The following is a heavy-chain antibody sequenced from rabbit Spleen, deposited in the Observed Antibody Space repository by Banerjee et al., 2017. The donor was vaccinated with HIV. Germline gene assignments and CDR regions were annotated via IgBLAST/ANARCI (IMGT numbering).Heavy chain of an antibody. CDR3: ARDLDGVIGWNFGW. Sequence: QSLEESGGGLVKPGGTLTLTCEASGIDFSTYYYMCWVRQAPGKGLEWIACIYITSGSTWYANWVNGRFTISKTSSTTVTLQMTSLTAADSATYFCARDLDGVIGWNFGWWGPGTLVTVS. V-gene: IGHV1S40*01. CDR2: IYITSGST. D-gene: IGHD1-1*01. J-gene: IGHJ4*01. CDR1: GIDFSTYYY.